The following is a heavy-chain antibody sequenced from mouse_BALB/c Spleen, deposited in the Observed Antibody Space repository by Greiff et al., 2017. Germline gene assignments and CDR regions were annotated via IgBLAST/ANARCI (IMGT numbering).Heavy chain of an antibody. Sequence: EVKLVESGGGLVQPGGSRKLSCAASGFTFSSFGMHWVRQAPEKGLEWVAYISSGSSTIYYADTVKGRFTISRDNPKNTLFLQMTSLRSEDTAMYYCARWLPPYAMDYWGQGTSVTVSS. D-gene: IGHD2-2*01. CDR2: ISSGSSTI. J-gene: IGHJ4*01. CDR3: ARWLPPYAMDY. CDR1: GFTFSSFG. V-gene: IGHV5-17*02.